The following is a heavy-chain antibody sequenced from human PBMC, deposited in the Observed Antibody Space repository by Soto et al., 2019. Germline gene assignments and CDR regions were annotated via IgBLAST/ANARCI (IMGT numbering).Heavy chain of an antibody. CDR1: GGTFSSYA. CDR2: MNPNSGTA. V-gene: IGHV1-8*02. CDR3: AREGVRRMDV. D-gene: IGHD3-16*01. Sequence: ASVKVSSKASGGTFSSYANSCVRQAPGQGLEWMGGMNPNSGTASYAQKFQGRVTMTRNTSISTAYMELSSLRSEDTAVYYCAREGVRRMDVWGQGTTVTVS. J-gene: IGHJ6*02.